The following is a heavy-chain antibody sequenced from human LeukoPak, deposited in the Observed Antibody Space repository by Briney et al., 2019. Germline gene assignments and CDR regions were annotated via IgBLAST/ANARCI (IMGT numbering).Heavy chain of an antibody. J-gene: IGHJ1*01. CDR1: GGTFRSYT. D-gene: IGHD2-2*01. Sequence: SVKVSCKASGGTFRSYTISWVRQAPGQGLEWMGGIIPIFGTTKYAQKFQGRVTITTDESTSTAYMELSSLRSEDTAVYYCARAGEYQLLEADFQHWGQGTLVTVSS. V-gene: IGHV1-69*05. CDR2: IIPIFGTT. CDR3: ARAGEYQLLEADFQH.